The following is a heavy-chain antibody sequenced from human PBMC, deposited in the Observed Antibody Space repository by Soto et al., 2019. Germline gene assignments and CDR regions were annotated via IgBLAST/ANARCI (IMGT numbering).Heavy chain of an antibody. CDR3: ARGRYGDY. D-gene: IGHD1-1*01. V-gene: IGHV1-18*01. CDR2: ISAHNGNT. J-gene: IGHJ4*02. CDR1: GYAFTTYG. Sequence: QVHLVQSGAEVKKPGASVKVSCKGSGYAFTTYGITWVRQAPGQGLEWMGWISAHNGNTNYAQKLQGRVTVTRDTSTSTAYMELRNLSSDDTAVSYCARGRYGDYWGQGALVTVSS.